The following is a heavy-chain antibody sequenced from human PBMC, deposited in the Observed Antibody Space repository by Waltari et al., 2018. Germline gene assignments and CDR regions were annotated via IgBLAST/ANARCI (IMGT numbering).Heavy chain of an antibody. D-gene: IGHD3-22*01. CDR2: ISAYNGNT. CDR3: ARGGDYYDSSGYYYGYFDY. V-gene: IGHV1-18*01. Sequence: QVQLVQSGAEVKKPGASVKVSCKASGYTFTSYGISWVRTAPGQGLEWMGWISAYNGNTNYAQKLQGRVTMTTDTSTSTAYMELRSLRADDTAVYYCARGGDYYDSSGYYYGYFDYWGQGTLVTVSS. CDR1: GYTFTSYG. J-gene: IGHJ4*02.